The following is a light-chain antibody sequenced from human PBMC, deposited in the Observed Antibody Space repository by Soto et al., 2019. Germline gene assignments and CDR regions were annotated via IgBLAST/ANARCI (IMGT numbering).Light chain of an antibody. CDR1: QTISIF. CDR2: TAS. J-gene: IGKJ4*01. V-gene: IGKV1-39*01. CDR3: QQSYNTPLT. Sequence: DIQMTQSPSSLSASVGDRVTITCRASQTISIFLNWYQHKPGKPPTLLIYTASSLQSGVPSRFSGSGSGTDFTLTISSLQPEDFATYYCQQSYNTPLTFGGGTKVEI.